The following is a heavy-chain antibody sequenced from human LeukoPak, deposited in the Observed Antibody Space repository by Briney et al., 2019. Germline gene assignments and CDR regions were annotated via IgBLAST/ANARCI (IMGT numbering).Heavy chain of an antibody. CDR1: GFNFRSYG. D-gene: IGHD3-10*01. Sequence: GGSLRLSCAAAGFNFRSYGMHWLRQAPGKGLEWVSVIYSGGSTYYADSVKGRFTISRDKSKNTLYLQMNSLRAEDTAVYYCARAPGAYWFDYWGQGTLVTVSS. CDR2: IYSGGST. V-gene: IGHV3-53*01. CDR3: ARAPGAYWFDY. J-gene: IGHJ4*02.